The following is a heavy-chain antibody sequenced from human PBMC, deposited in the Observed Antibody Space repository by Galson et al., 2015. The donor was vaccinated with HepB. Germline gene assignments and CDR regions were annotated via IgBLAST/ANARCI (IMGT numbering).Heavy chain of an antibody. Sequence: SLRLSCAASGFTFNNYAMHWVRQAPGKGLEWVAVIWNDGNNRYYSDSVKGRFSISRDNSKNTLYLQMNSLRAEDTAMYYCAKDAYKSSYYFDSWGQGALVTVSS. CDR2: IWNDGNNR. V-gene: IGHV3-33*06. J-gene: IGHJ4*02. CDR1: GFTFNNYA. D-gene: IGHD3-16*01. CDR3: AKDAYKSSYYFDS.